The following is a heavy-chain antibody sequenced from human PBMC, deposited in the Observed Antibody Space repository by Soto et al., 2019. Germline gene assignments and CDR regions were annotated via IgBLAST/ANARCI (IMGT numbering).Heavy chain of an antibody. CDR2: ISSTSSYI. CDR3: SSETTLDPDYGDNPFSEF. J-gene: IGHJ4*02. V-gene: IGHV3-21*01. CDR1: GDSVWASV. D-gene: IGHD4-17*01. Sequence: CGCLVLGCAACGDSVWASVVDGVRQTPGKGLEWVSSISSTSSYINYADSVKGRFTMSRDNAKNSLYPQMNSLTAEDTAVYYCSSETTLDPDYGDNPFSEFWRQGSLVTVTS.